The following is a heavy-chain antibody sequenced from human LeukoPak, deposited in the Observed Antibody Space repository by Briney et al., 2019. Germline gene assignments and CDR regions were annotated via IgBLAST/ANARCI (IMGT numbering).Heavy chain of an antibody. CDR1: GYTLTELS. CDR3: ATEERGYSYGYYYYYYMDV. CDR2: FDPEDGET. D-gene: IGHD5-18*01. Sequence: HGHSVKVSCKVSGYTLTELSMHWVRQAPGKGLEWMGGFDPEDGETIYAQKFQGRVTMTEDTSTDTAYMELSSLRSEATAVYYCATEERGYSYGYYYYYYMDVWGKGTTVTVSS. J-gene: IGHJ6*03. V-gene: IGHV1-24*01.